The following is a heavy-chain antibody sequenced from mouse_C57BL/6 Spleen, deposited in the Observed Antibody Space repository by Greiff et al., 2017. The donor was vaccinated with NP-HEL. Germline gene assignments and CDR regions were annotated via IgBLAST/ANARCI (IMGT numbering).Heavy chain of an antibody. V-gene: IGHV1-55*01. CDR3: ARDDYDDEGNFDY. Sequence: VQLQQPGAELVKPGASVKMSCKASGYTFTSYWITWVKQRPGQGLEWIGDIYPGSGSTNYNEKFKSKATLTVDTSSSTAYMQLSSLTSEDAAVYYCARDDYDDEGNFDYGGQGTTLTVSS. CDR1: GYTFTSYW. J-gene: IGHJ2*01. D-gene: IGHD2-4*01. CDR2: IYPGSGST.